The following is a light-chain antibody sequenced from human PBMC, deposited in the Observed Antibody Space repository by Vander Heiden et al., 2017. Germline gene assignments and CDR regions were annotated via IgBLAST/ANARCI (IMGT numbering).Light chain of an antibody. CDR2: GTS. CDR3: QQYERWPLT. Sequence: EIVMTQSQATLSVSPGEGASLSCWASQSVGSQLAWYQQKPGQAPRLLIYGTSTRAAGVPARFSGSGSGTHFTLTIASLQSEDFAVYYCQQYERWPLTFSGGTKVEIK. V-gene: IGKV3-15*01. J-gene: IGKJ4*01. CDR1: QSVGSQ.